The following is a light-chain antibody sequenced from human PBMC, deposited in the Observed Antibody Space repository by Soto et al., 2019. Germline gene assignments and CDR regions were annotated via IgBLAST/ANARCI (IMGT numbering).Light chain of an antibody. V-gene: IGKV3-15*01. CDR1: QSVGSN. CDR3: QQYNNWPPMYT. J-gene: IGKJ2*01. CDR2: EAS. Sequence: EIVMTQSPATLSVSPGERVTLSCRASQSVGSNLAWYQQKPGQAPRLLIYEASTRATGIPARFSGSGSATEFTLTIGCLQSEDFAVYYCQQYNNWPPMYTFGQGAKLEIK.